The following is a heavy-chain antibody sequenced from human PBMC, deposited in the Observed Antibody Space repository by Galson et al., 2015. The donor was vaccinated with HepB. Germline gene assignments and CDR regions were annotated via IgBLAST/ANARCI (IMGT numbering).Heavy chain of an antibody. Sequence: SLRLSCAASGFTFSSYVMHWVRQAPGKGLEWVAAISYDGNNKYYADSVKDRFTISRDNSKNTLYLQMNSLRAEDTAVYYCARDLGWIQPDWYFDLWGRGTLVTVSS. CDR1: GFTFSSYV. CDR2: ISYDGNNK. J-gene: IGHJ2*01. CDR3: ARDLGWIQPDWYFDL. V-gene: IGHV3-30-3*01. D-gene: IGHD5-18*01.